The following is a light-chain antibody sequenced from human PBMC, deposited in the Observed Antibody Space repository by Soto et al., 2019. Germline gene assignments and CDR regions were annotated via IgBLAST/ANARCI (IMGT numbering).Light chain of an antibody. V-gene: IGKV1-39*01. CDR1: QDIRTF. Sequence: DIPMTQSPSSLSASIGDRVTITCRASQDIRTFLNWYQQKPGKAPSLLIYVASSLQSGVPSRFSGGGSGTDFTLTINGLQREDFATYYCQESYSSPPGFGGGTKVEI. J-gene: IGKJ4*01. CDR3: QESYSSPPG. CDR2: VAS.